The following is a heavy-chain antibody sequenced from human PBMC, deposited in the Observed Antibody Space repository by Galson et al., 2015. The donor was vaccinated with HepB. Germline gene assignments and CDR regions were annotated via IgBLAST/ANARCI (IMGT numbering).Heavy chain of an antibody. D-gene: IGHD2-2*01. Sequence: SLRLSCAASGFTFSSSAMNWVRQAPGKGLEWVAAVSCSAAGTEYGITPDSADSVKGRFTISRDNSKNTLYLQMNSLRAEDTAVYYCAKVGPSCSSTRCSDYYFDYWGQGTLVTVSS. J-gene: IGHJ4*02. CDR2: VSCSAAGTEYGITP. V-gene: IGHV3-23*01. CDR1: GFTFSSSA. CDR3: AKVGPSCSSTRCSDYYFDY.